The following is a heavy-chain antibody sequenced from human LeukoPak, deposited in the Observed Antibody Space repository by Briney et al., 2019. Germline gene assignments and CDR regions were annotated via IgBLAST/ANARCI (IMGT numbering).Heavy chain of an antibody. Sequence: SETLSLTCTVSGGSISSGGYYWSRIRQHPGKGMEWIGYIYYSGSTYYNPSLKSRVTISVDTSKNQFSLKLSSVTAADTAVYYCAREARYCSSTSCSFDAFDIRGQGTMVTVSS. CDR3: AREARYCSSTSCSFDAFDI. V-gene: IGHV4-31*03. J-gene: IGHJ3*02. D-gene: IGHD2-2*01. CDR1: GGSISSGGYY. CDR2: IYYSGST.